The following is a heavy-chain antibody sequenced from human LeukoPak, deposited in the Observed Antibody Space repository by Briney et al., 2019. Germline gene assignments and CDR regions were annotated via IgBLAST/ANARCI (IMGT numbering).Heavy chain of an antibody. CDR3: ARTDYYGSGSPRDGMDV. V-gene: IGHV5-10-1*01. CDR1: GYSFTSYW. Sequence: GESLKISCKGSGYSFTSYWISLVRQMPGKGLEWMGRIDPSDSYTNYSPSFQGHVTISADKSISTAYLQWSSLKASDTAMYYCARTDYYGSGSPRDGMDVWGQGTTVTVSS. D-gene: IGHD3-10*01. CDR2: IDPSDSYT. J-gene: IGHJ6*02.